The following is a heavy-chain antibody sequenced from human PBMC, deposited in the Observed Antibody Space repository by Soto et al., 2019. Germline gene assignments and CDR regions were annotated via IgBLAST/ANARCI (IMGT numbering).Heavy chain of an antibody. J-gene: IGHJ4*02. CDR3: AKGRRQCLVTSDFNY. Sequence: VQLVESGGGGVQPGRSLRLSCAASGFTFSAYAMHWVRQAPGKGLEWVAVVSNDGRNTHYADSVQGRFTISRDSSKNTFSLEMNSLRAEDTAVYDCAKGRRQCLVTSDFNYWGQGALGTVSS. CDR1: GFTFSAYA. V-gene: IGHV3-30*18. D-gene: IGHD6-19*01. CDR2: VSNDGRNT.